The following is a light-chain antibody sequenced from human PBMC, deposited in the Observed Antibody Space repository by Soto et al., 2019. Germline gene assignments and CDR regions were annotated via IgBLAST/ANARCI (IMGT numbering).Light chain of an antibody. CDR1: YNIRYF. J-gene: IGKJ2*01. Sequence: DFQMTQSPSSLSASTGDRVTITCRANYNIRYFLNWYQVKSGKPPKLLIYDASNLQSGVPSRFSGSGSGTEFPLPITSPQPEDFATYYFQQTYSTPPPTFGQGTKLEIK. V-gene: IGKV1-39*01. CDR2: DAS. CDR3: QQTYSTPPPT.